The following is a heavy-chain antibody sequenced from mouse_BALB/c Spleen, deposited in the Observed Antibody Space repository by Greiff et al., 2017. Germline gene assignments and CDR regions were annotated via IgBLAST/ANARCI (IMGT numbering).Heavy chain of an antibody. CDR1: GYSITSDYA. Sequence: EVKLQESGPGLVKPSQSLSLTCTVTGYSITSDYAWNWIRQFPGNKLEWMGYISYSGSTSYNPSLKSRISITRDTSKNQFFLQLNSVTTEDTATYYCARMVGYYGSSPAWFAYWGQGTLVTVSA. V-gene: IGHV3-2*02. J-gene: IGHJ3*01. D-gene: IGHD1-1*01. CDR3: ARMVGYYGSSPAWFAY. CDR2: ISYSGST.